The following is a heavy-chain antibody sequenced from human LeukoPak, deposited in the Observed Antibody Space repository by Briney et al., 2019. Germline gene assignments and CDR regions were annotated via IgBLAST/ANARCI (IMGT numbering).Heavy chain of an antibody. J-gene: IGHJ6*03. V-gene: IGHV1-2*06. CDR3: ARTSNYDSSGYPYYYYYMDV. CDR2: INLNSGGT. CDR1: GYTFTGYF. Sequence: GASVKVSCKASGYTFTGYFMHWVRQAPGQGLEWMGRINLNSGGTNYAQKFQGRVTMTRDTSISTAYMELSRLRSDDTAVYYCARTSNYDSSGYPYYYYYMDVWGKGTTVTVSS. D-gene: IGHD3-22*01.